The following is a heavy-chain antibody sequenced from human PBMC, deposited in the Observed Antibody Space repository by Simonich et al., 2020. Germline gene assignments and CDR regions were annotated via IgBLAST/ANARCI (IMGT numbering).Heavy chain of an antibody. V-gene: IGHV3-7*01. CDR3: ARDGLGTAYYYYMDV. J-gene: IGHJ6*03. Sequence: EVQLVESGGGLVQPGGSLRLSCAASGFTFSRYWMSWVRQAPGKGLEWVTNIKQERSDKYYVDSVKGLFTISRDNAKNALYLQRNSLRAEDTAVYYCARDGLGTAYYYYMDVWGKGTTVTVSS. CDR1: GFTFSRYW. D-gene: IGHD7-27*01. CDR2: IKQERSDK.